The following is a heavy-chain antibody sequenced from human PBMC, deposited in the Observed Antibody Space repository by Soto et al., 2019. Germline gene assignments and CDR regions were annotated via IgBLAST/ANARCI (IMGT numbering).Heavy chain of an antibody. CDR2: IHPSGGGT. CDR1: GYTFNTYY. J-gene: IGHJ4*02. Sequence: QVQLVQSGAEVRKSGASVKVSCKPSGYTFNTYYLHWLRQAPGQALEWMGVIHPSGGGTTYAQKFLGRVTVTRDTSTTTVFMELSSLRSDDTAVYYCARGGHIAVVTASFDNWGQGTLVTVSS. V-gene: IGHV1-46*02. CDR3: ARGGHIAVVTASFDN. D-gene: IGHD2-21*02.